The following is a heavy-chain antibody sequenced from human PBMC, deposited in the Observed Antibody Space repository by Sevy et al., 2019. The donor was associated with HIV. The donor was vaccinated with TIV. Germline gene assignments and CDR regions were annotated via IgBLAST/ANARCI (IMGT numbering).Heavy chain of an antibody. V-gene: IGHV3-7*01. CDR2: INQDGSEI. CDR1: GIGISSYW. CDR3: ARAMDV. J-gene: IGHJ6*02. Sequence: GGSLRLSCVGAGIGISSYWMNWVRQSPGKGLEWVANINQDGSEIYYVGSVKGRFTISRDNARNSGYLQMHSLSVDDSGVYYCARAMDVWGQGTTVTVSS.